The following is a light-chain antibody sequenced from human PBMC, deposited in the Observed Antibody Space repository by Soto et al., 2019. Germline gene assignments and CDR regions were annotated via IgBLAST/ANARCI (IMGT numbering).Light chain of an antibody. CDR3: HQRSNGPPWT. V-gene: IGKV3D-20*02. CDR2: AAS. Sequence: DIVLTQSPGTLSLSPGEEATLSCKVIQSLTSGYLAWYQQEPGQAPRILIYAASSRAPGIPDRFSGSGSTTDFTLTISSLEPEDFAVYYCHQRSNGPPWTFGQGTKVDI. J-gene: IGKJ1*01. CDR1: QSLTSGY.